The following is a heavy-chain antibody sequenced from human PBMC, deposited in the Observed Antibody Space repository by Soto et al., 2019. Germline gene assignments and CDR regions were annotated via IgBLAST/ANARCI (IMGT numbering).Heavy chain of an antibody. Sequence: KGPTASVKVSFKASGGTFSSYAISWVRQAPGQGLEWMGGIIPIFGTANYAQKIQGRVTITADESTSTAYMELSSLRSEDTAVYYCAAPAHLGYSYTIYYYYGMDVWGQGTTVTVSS. D-gene: IGHD5-18*01. V-gene: IGHV1-69*13. CDR3: AAPAHLGYSYTIYYYYGMDV. CDR2: IIPIFGTA. CDR1: GGTFSSYA. J-gene: IGHJ6*02.